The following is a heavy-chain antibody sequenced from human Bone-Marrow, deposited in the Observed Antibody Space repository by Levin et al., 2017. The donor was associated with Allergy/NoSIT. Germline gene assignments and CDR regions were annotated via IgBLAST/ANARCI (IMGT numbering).Heavy chain of an antibody. J-gene: IGHJ4*02. D-gene: IGHD5-18*01. CDR3: AGNVGSNYGYFDY. CDR2: IKSDGSST. CDR1: GFTFSSSW. Sequence: GESLKISCADSGFTFSSSWMHWVRQAPGKGLVWVSRIKSDGSSTSYADSVKGRFTISRDNAKNTLYLQMNSLRAEDTAIYYCAGNVGSNYGYFDYRGQGALVTVSS. V-gene: IGHV3-74*01.